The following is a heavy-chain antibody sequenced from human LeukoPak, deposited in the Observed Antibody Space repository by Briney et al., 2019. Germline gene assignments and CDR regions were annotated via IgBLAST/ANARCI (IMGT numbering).Heavy chain of an antibody. D-gene: IGHD7-27*01. CDR2: IWYDGTNK. J-gene: IGHJ4*02. V-gene: IGHV3-33*06. Sequence: GGSLRLSCAVSGFILSNYRMHWVRQAPGRGLEWVAVIWYDGTNKYYADSVRGRFTISRDSSKNTLYLQMNSLRAEDTAVYYCAKSGRNWAYLEYWGQGTLVTVSS. CDR1: GFILSNYR. CDR3: AKSGRNWAYLEY.